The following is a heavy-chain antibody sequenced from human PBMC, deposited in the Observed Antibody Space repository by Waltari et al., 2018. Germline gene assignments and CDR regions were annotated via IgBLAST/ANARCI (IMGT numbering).Heavy chain of an antibody. V-gene: IGHV4-38-2*02. D-gene: IGHD5-12*01. CDR2: IYHSGST. CDR3: ARERGLEMATITRPLDY. J-gene: IGHJ4*02. CDR1: GYSISSGYY. Sequence: QVQLQESGPGLVKPSETLSLACAVSGYSISSGYYWGWIRQPPGKGLEWIGSIYHSGSTYYNPSLKSRVTISVDTSKNQCSRKLSSGTAADTAVYYCARERGLEMATITRPLDYWGQGTLVTVSS.